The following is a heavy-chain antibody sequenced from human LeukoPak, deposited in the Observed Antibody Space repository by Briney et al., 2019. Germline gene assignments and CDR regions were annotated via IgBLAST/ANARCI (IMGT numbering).Heavy chain of an antibody. V-gene: IGHV1-2*02. CDR3: AREPYGSGSYGFDY. CDR2: INPDSGGT. Sequence: AASVKVSCKASGYTFTGYYMHWVRQAPGQGLEWMGWINPDSGGTNYAQKFQGRVTMTRDTSISTAYMELSRLKSDDTAVYYCAREPYGSGSYGFDYWGQGTLVTVSS. CDR1: GYTFTGYY. D-gene: IGHD3-10*01. J-gene: IGHJ4*02.